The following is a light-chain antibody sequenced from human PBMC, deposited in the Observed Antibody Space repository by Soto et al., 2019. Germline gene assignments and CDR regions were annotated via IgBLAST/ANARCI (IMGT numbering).Light chain of an antibody. CDR1: PSVTNF. V-gene: IGKV3-11*01. CDR2: GAF. Sequence: LLTQSPATLSLSPGDSAILSCRASPSVTNFLAWYQQKPGQAPRLLIYGAFNRATGIPATFSGSGSGTDFTLTISSLEPEDSAIYYCQQSNIWPPVTCGQGTRLEI. J-gene: IGKJ5*01. CDR3: QQSNIWPPVT.